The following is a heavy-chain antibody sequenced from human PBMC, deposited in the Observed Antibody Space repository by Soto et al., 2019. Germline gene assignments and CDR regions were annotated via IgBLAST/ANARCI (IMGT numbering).Heavy chain of an antibody. CDR2: IYHSGST. J-gene: IGHJ5*02. D-gene: IGHD3-22*01. CDR3: ARDTPYYYDSSGYGWFDP. Sequence: PSETLSLTCAVSGGSISSSNWWSWVRQPPGKGLEWIGEIYHSGSTNYNPSLKSRVTISVDKSKNQFSLKLSSVTAADTAVYYCARDTPYYYDSSGYGWFDPWGQGTLVTVSS. CDR1: GGSISSSNW. V-gene: IGHV4-4*02.